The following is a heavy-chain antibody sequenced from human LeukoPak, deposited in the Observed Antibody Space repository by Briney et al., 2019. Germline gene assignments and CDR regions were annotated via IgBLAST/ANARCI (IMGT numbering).Heavy chain of an antibody. V-gene: IGHV3-21*01. Sequence: GGSLKSSCQALGLTFVGYTRTWFRRVPGRGRDWFPSIIGISSSIYYADSVKGRFTISRDNAKNSLYLQMNSLRAEDTAVYYCARDSSYIYDILTGYYPYYFDYWGQGTLVTVSS. J-gene: IGHJ4*02. CDR2: IIGISSSI. CDR1: GLTFVGYT. CDR3: ARDSSYIYDILTGYYPYYFDY. D-gene: IGHD3-9*01.